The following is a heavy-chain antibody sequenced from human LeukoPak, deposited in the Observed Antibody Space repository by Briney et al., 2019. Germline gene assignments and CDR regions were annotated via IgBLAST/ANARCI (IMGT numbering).Heavy chain of an antibody. V-gene: IGHV1-18*01. D-gene: IGHD2-2*01. Sequence: GASVKVSCKASGYTFTSYGISWVRQAPGQGLEWMGWISAYNGNTNYAQKLQGRVTMTTDTSTSTAYVELRSLRSDDTAVYYCARDRYCSSTSCYQYYYYGMDVWGQGTTVTVSS. CDR1: GYTFTSYG. CDR2: ISAYNGNT. CDR3: ARDRYCSSTSCYQYYYYGMDV. J-gene: IGHJ6*02.